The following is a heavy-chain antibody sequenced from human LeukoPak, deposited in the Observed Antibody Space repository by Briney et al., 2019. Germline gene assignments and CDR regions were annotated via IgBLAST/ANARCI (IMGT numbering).Heavy chain of an antibody. V-gene: IGHV4-59*01. J-gene: IGHJ4*02. D-gene: IGHD3-16*01. CDR3: ARRSGGGDYYFDY. Sequence: SETLSLTCTVSGGSISSYYWSWIRQPPGKGLEWIGYIYYSGSTNYNPSLKSRVTISVDTSKNQFSLKLSSVTAADTAVYYCARRSGGGDYYFDYWGQGTLVTVSS. CDR2: IYYSGST. CDR1: GGSISSYY.